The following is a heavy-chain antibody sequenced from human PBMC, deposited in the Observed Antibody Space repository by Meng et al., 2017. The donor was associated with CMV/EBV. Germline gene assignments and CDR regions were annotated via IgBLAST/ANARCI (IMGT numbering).Heavy chain of an antibody. D-gene: IGHD3-22*01. Sequence: SVKVSCKASGGTFSSYAISWVRQAPGQGLEWMGGIIPIFGTANYAQKFQGRVTITTDESTSTAYMELSSLRSEDTAVYYCAREEGLRYYDSSGYFGRFDYWGQGTLVTVSS. CDR2: IIPIFGTA. CDR1: GGTFSSYA. J-gene: IGHJ4*02. CDR3: AREEGLRYYDSSGYFGRFDY. V-gene: IGHV1-69*05.